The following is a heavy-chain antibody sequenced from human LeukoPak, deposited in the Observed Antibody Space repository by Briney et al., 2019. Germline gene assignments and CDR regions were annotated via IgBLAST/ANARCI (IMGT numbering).Heavy chain of an antibody. V-gene: IGHV3-23*01. D-gene: IGHD6-13*01. CDR3: AREGSWSRRYYFDY. CDR1: GFTFSTYA. CDR2: ISGHGSNT. J-gene: IGHJ4*02. Sequence: PGGSLRLSCAASGFTFSTYAMGWVRQAPGKGLEWVSAISGHGSNTYYADSVKGRFTVSRDNSKNTLYLQMNSLRAEDTAVYYCAREGSWSRRYYFDYWGQGTLVTVSS.